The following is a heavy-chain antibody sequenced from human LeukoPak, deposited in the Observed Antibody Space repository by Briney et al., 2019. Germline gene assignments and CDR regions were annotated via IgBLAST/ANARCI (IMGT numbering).Heavy chain of an antibody. V-gene: IGHV4-59*08. CDR3: ARXQXGYGDYFDF. CDR2: IHSSGRT. CDR1: GGSISNSY. Sequence: SETLSLTCSVSGGSISNSYWSWIRQPPGKGLEWIGYIHSSGRTKYDPSLESRVTISIDTSMNHFSLKMSSVTAPDTAVYYCARXQXGYGDYFDFXGQGILVTVSS. D-gene: IGHD4-17*01. J-gene: IGHJ4*02.